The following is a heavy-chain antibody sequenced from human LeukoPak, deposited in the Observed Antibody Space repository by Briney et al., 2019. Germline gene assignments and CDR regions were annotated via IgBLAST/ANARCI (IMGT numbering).Heavy chain of an antibody. J-gene: IGHJ6*02. CDR2: INPSGGSI. V-gene: IGHV1-46*01. Sequence: ASVKVSCKASGYTFTSYYMHWVRQAPGQGLEWMGTINPSGGSISYAQKSQGRVTMTRDTSTSTVYMELSSLRSGDTAVYYCARDSPDYYYYYGMDVWGQGTTVTVSS. CDR1: GYTFTSYY. CDR3: ARDSPDYYYYYGMDV.